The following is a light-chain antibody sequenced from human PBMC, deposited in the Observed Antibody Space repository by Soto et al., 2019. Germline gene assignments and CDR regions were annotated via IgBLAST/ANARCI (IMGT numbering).Light chain of an antibody. CDR2: WAS. Sequence: DIVMTQSPASLAVSLGERATINCKSSQSVLYSSNNKNYLAWYQHRPGQPPKLLIYWASTRESGVPDRFSGSGSGTDFTLTITSLQAEDVAVYYCQQYESTPPTFGQGTKLEIK. V-gene: IGKV4-1*01. J-gene: IGKJ2*01. CDR3: QQYESTPPT. CDR1: QSVLYSSNNKNY.